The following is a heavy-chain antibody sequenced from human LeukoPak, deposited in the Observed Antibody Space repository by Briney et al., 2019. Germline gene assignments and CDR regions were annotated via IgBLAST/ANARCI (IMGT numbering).Heavy chain of an antibody. D-gene: IGHD3-22*01. CDR3: ARALTMMVVVSPFDY. J-gene: IGHJ4*02. CDR2: ISSSGSTI. V-gene: IGHV3-11*04. Sequence: GGSLRLSCAAFGFTFSDYYMSWIRQAPGKGLEWVSYISSSGSTIYYADSVKGRFTISRDNAKNSLYLQMNSLRAEDTAVYYCARALTMMVVVSPFDYWGQGTLVTVSS. CDR1: GFTFSDYY.